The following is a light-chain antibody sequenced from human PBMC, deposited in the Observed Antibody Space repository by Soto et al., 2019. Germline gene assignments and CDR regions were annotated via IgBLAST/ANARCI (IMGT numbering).Light chain of an antibody. J-gene: IGKJ4*01. CDR3: QQDFSRPLT. CDR1: QSILSSSTRKNY. CDR2: WAS. V-gene: IGKV4-1*01. Sequence: DIVMTQSPDSLAVSLGERATINCRSSQSILSSSTRKNYLAWYQQTAGQPPKLLIYWASNRESGVPDRFRGSESGTDFTLTISSLQAEYVAVYYCQQDFSRPLTFGGGTKLLIK.